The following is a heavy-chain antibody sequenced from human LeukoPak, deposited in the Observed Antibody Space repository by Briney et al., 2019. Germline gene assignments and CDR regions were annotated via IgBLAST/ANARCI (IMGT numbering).Heavy chain of an antibody. V-gene: IGHV3-15*01. Sequence: GGSLRLSCAASGFTFSNAWMSWVRQAPGKGLEWVGRIKSKTDGGTTDYAAPVKGRFTISRDDSKNTLYLQMNSLRAEDTAVYYCAKDQALGSYGEDAFDIWGQGTMVTVSS. CDR3: AKDQALGSYGEDAFDI. CDR2: IKSKTDGGTT. J-gene: IGHJ3*02. CDR1: GFTFSNAW. D-gene: IGHD1-26*01.